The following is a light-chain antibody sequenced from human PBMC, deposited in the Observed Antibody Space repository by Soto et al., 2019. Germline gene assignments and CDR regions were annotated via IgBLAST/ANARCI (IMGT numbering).Light chain of an antibody. Sequence: EIVLSQSPGTRSLSPGDRATRSCRASQTVTGNYLAWYHQKPGQAPRLLIYDASNRATGIPARVSGSGSGTDFTLTISSLEPEEFAVYYCQQRSNWPPPFGQGTRLEI. CDR2: DAS. J-gene: IGKJ5*01. V-gene: IGKV3-11*01. CDR3: QQRSNWPPP. CDR1: QTVTGNY.